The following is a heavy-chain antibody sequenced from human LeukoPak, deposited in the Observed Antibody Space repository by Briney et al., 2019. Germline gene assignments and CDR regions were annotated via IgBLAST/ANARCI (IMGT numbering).Heavy chain of an antibody. V-gene: IGHV1-69*13. CDR2: IIPIFGTA. CDR3: ARDLVVRGDDAFDI. J-gene: IGHJ3*02. CDR1: GGTFSSYA. Sequence: GASVKVSCKASGGTFSSYAISWVRQAPGQGLEWMGGIIPIFGTANYAQKFQGRVTITADESTSTAYMELRSLRSEDTAVYYCARDLVVRGDDAFDIWGQGTMVTVSS. D-gene: IGHD3-10*01.